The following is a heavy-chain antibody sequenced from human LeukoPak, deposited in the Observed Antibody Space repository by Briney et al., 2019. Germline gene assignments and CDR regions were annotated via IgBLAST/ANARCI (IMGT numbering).Heavy chain of an antibody. D-gene: IGHD6-13*01. J-gene: IGHJ6*03. CDR2: ISSSGSTI. CDR3: ARDSPLAAAGPFSSDYYYYYYYMDV. V-gene: IGHV3-11*04. Sequence: PGGSLRLSCAASGFTFSDYYMSWIRQAPGKGLEWVSYISSSGSTIYYADSVKGRFTISRDNAKNSLYLQMNSLRAEDTAVYYCARDSPLAAAGPFSSDYYYYYYYMDVWGKGTTVTVSS. CDR1: GFTFSDYY.